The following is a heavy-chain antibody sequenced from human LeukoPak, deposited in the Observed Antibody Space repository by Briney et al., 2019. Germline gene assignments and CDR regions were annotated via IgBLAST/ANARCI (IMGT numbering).Heavy chain of an antibody. CDR1: GYTFTNYY. D-gene: IGHD1-26*01. CDR2: INPSGGST. J-gene: IGHJ5*02. V-gene: IGHV1-46*01. CDR3: ARGGVGATTYVWFDP. Sequence: ASVKVSCKASGYTFTNYYIHWARQAPGQGLECMGIINPSGGSTSYAQKFQGRVTMTRDMSTSTVYMELSSLRSEDTAVYYCARGGVGATTYVWFDPWGQGTLVTVSS.